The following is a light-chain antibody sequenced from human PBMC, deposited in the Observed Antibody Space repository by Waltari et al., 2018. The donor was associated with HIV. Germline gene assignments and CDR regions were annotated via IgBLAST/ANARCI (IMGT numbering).Light chain of an antibody. CDR1: SSDVGGSNF. V-gene: IGLV2-11*01. CDR2: DVT. CDR3: CSDAGTVTGV. J-gene: IGLJ3*02. Sequence: QSALTPPRSVSGSPGQSVTLPCTGTSSDVGGSNFVSWYQQHPGKAPQLMIGDVTRRPSGVPDRFAGSRSGNMASMIISGHQADEEAEYYCCSDAGTVTGVFGGGTRLTVL.